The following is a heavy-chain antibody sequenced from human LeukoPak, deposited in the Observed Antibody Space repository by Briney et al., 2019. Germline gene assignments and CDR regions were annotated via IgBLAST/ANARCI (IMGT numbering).Heavy chain of an antibody. CDR1: GDSVSSNSAA. D-gene: IGHD2-15*01. J-gene: IGHJ4*02. V-gene: IGHV6-1*01. CDR3: ARQGCSVGGCYAFDY. Sequence: SQTLSLTFAISGDSVSSNSAAWRWLRQSPARGLECLGRTYYRSKWYNEYEVFVKSRMTINSDTSKNQFSLQLNSVSPEDTAVYYCARQGCSVGGCYAFDYWGQGILVTVSS. CDR2: TYYRSKWYN.